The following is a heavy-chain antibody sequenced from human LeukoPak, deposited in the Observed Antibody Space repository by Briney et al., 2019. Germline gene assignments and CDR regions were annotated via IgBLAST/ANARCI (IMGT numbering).Heavy chain of an antibody. CDR3: ARLSYDILTGYSYYFDY. Sequence: SETLSLTCAVSGGSISSSNWWSWVRPPPGKGLEWIGEIYHSGSTNYNPSLKSRVTISVDKSISTAYLQWSSLKASDTAMYYCARLSYDILTGYSYYFDYWGQGTLVTVSS. CDR2: IYHSGST. J-gene: IGHJ4*02. CDR1: GGSISSSNW. V-gene: IGHV4-4*02. D-gene: IGHD3-9*01.